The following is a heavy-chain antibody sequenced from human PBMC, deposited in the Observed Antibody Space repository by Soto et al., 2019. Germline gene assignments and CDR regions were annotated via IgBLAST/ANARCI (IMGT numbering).Heavy chain of an antibody. Sequence: QVRLVQSGPEVRRPGASVTVSCKASGYTFTHYFIHWVRRAPGQGLEWMGYINPKSGDTHYSQTFRGRFSMPVDTSTDTASVGLSSLKSDDTAVYFCARVPGHKNSRGEFWGQGTPITVSS. D-gene: IGHD3-16*01. CDR1: GYTFTHYF. CDR3: ARVPGHKNSRGEF. V-gene: IGHV1-2*02. CDR2: INPKSGDT. J-gene: IGHJ4*02.